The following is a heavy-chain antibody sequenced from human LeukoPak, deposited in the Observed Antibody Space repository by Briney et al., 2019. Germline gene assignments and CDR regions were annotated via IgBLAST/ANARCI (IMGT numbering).Heavy chain of an antibody. V-gene: IGHV3-23*01. D-gene: IGHD3-10*01. CDR1: GFTFSSYA. CDR2: ISGSGGST. CDR3: AREDGSGRGYYYYGMDV. Sequence: PGGSLRLSCAASGFTFSSYAMSWVRQAPGKGLEWVSAISGSGGSTYYADSVKGRFTISRDNAKNSLYLQMNSLRAEDTAVYYCAREDGSGRGYYYYGMDVWGQGTTVTVSS. J-gene: IGHJ6*02.